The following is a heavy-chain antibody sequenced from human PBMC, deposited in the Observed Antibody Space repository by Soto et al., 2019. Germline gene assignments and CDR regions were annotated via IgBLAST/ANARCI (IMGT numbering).Heavy chain of an antibody. J-gene: IGHJ4*02. CDR2: VSPENRNA. CDR1: GDTITEND. D-gene: IGHD4-17*01. Sequence: GASVEVSCKTSGDTITENDINWARQAPGQGLEYMGWVSPENRNAGYAPQFRGRVSMTADTSINTVYLELSTLTYEETAFYYCEVTTGYWGQGTMVTVSS. V-gene: IGHV1-8*01. CDR3: EVTTGY.